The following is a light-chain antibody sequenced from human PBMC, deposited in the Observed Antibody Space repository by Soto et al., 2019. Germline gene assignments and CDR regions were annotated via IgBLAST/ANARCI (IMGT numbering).Light chain of an antibody. V-gene: IGKV1-39*01. Sequence: DIQITQSPSSLSASVEDRVIITCRASQSISNHLNWYQQKPGKAPKLLIFAASSLQSGVPSRFSGSRSGPDFTLTISSLQPEDFATYYCQQSYSSPPTFGQGTKADIK. CDR2: AAS. J-gene: IGKJ1*01. CDR3: QQSYSSPPT. CDR1: QSISNH.